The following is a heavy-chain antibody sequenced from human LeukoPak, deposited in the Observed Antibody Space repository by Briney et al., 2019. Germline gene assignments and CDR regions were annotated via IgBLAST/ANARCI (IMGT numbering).Heavy chain of an antibody. V-gene: IGHV4-4*07. J-gene: IGHJ6*02. D-gene: IGHD2-21*02. Sequence: SETLSLTCTVSGGSISSYYWSWIRQPAGKGLEWIGRIYIRGSTNYNPSLKSRVTMSLDTSKNQFSLKLSSVTAADTAVYYCARHPQRSLGVTTSGPYYYGMDVWGQGTTVTVSS. CDR1: GGSISSYY. CDR3: ARHPQRSLGVTTSGPYYYGMDV. CDR2: IYIRGST.